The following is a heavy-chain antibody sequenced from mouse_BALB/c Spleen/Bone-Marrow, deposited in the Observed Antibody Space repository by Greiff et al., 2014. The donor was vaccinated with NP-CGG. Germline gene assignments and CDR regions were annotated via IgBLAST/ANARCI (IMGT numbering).Heavy chain of an antibody. D-gene: IGHD2-1*01. Sequence: QVQLKESGPGLVQPSQSLSITCTVSGFSLTNFGVHWVRQSPGKGLEWLGVMWRGGNTDYNAAFMSRLSITKDNSKSQVFFKMNSLQADDSAIYYCAKNGGNNYFDYWGQGTTLTVSS. CDR2: MWRGGNT. CDR1: GFSLTNFG. V-gene: IGHV2-5*01. J-gene: IGHJ2*01. CDR3: AKNGGNNYFDY.